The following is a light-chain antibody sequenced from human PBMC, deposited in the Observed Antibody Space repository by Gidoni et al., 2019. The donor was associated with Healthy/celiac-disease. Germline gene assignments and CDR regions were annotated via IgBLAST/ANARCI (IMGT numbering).Light chain of an antibody. CDR1: QSISSSQ. CDR3: QHFGN. Sequence: DSVLTQSPGTLSLSPGQSATLSCRASQSISSSQLAWYQQKPGQAPRPLMYGASSRATGIPDRFSGSGSGTDFTLTISRLEPEDFAVYYCQHFGNFGGGTKVEI. J-gene: IGKJ4*01. CDR2: GAS. V-gene: IGKV3-20*01.